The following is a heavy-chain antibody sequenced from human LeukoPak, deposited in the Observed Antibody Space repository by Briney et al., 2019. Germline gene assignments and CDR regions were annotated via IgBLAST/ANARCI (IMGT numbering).Heavy chain of an antibody. V-gene: IGHV1-2*02. Sequence: ASVKVSCKASGYTLTGYYMHWVRQAPGQGLEWMGWINPNSGGTNYAQKFQGRVTMTSDTSISTDYMELSRVRSDDTAVYYCARTRGKDFDYWGQGTLVTVSS. J-gene: IGHJ4*02. CDR1: GYTLTGYY. D-gene: IGHD3-10*01. CDR3: ARTRGKDFDY. CDR2: INPNSGGT.